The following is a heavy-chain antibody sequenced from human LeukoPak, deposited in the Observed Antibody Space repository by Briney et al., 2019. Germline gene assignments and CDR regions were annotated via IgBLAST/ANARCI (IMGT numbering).Heavy chain of an antibody. Sequence: HPGGSLRLSCAAPGFTFSSYGMHWVRQAPGKGLEWVAVISYDGSNKYYADSVKGRFTISRDNSKNTLYLQMNSLRAEDTAVYYCAKIASNNGAFDIWGQGTMVTVSS. CDR2: ISYDGSNK. V-gene: IGHV3-30*18. CDR3: AKIASNNGAFDI. D-gene: IGHD1/OR15-1a*01. CDR1: GFTFSSYG. J-gene: IGHJ3*02.